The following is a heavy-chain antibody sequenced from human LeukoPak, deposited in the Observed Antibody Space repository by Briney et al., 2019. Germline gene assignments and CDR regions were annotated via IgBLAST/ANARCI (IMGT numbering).Heavy chain of an antibody. D-gene: IGHD1-26*01. Sequence: GGSLRLSCAASGFTVSSNYMSWVRQAPGKGLEWVSVIYSGGSTYYADSVKGRSTISRDNSKNTLYLQMNSLRAEDTAVYYCARETSGSYYNYWGQGTLVTVSS. CDR1: GFTVSSNY. CDR2: IYSGGST. V-gene: IGHV3-53*01. J-gene: IGHJ4*02. CDR3: ARETSGSYYNY.